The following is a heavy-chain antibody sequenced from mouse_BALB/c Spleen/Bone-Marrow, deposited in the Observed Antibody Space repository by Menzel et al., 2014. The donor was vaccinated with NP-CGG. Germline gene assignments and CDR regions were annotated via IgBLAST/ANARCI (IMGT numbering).Heavy chain of an antibody. CDR2: IYPGGGYT. D-gene: IGHD1-1*02. CDR3: ARRGTGVDY. J-gene: IGHJ2*01. Sequence: QVHVKQSGAELVRPGTSVKISCKASGYTFTNYWLGWVKQRPGHGLEWIGDIYPGGGYTNYNEKFKGKATLTADTSSSSAYMQLRSLTTAESAGYFCARRGTGVDYWGQGTTLTVSS. CDR1: GYTFTNYW. V-gene: IGHV1-63*02.